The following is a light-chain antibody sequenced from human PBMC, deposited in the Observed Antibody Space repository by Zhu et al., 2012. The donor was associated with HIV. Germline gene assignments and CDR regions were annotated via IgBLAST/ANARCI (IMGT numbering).Light chain of an antibody. CDR2: GAS. CDR1: QNVRNTY. Sequence: EIVLTQSPGTLSLSPGERATLSCRASQNVRNTYLAWYQQKPGQAPRLLIYGASSRATDIPXRFSGSGSGTDFTLSISGLEPEDFAMYYCQQYADSPFTFGQGTKVEIK. V-gene: IGKV3-20*01. J-gene: IGKJ1*01. CDR3: QQYADSPFT.